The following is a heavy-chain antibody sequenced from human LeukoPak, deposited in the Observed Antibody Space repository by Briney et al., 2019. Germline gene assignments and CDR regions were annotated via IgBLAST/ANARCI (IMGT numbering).Heavy chain of an antibody. CDR2: FSPDDGST. J-gene: IGHJ4*02. Sequence: ASVKVSCKASGYIFSNYHVHWVRQAPGQGLEWMGIFSPDDGSTRYAQKFQGRVTMTRDTSTSTAYMELSSLKFEDTAIYYCAKDRASLGAPVDSWGQGTLVTVSS. CDR1: GYIFSNYH. V-gene: IGHV1-46*01. D-gene: IGHD1-26*01. CDR3: AKDRASLGAPVDS.